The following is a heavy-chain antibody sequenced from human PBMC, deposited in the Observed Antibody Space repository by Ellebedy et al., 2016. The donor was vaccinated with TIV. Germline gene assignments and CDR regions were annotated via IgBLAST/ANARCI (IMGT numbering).Heavy chain of an antibody. Sequence: GESLKISCEGSGFIFSNYAMHWVRQAPGKGLEWVALIWNDGSTKYYVDSVKGRFTVSRDNSKNILYLQMSSLGAEDTAMYYCARGYGGTSAYWYFDLWGRGTLVTVSS. CDR2: IWNDGSTK. CDR3: ARGYGGTSAYWYFDL. D-gene: IGHD4-23*01. CDR1: GFIFSNYA. V-gene: IGHV3-33*08. J-gene: IGHJ2*01.